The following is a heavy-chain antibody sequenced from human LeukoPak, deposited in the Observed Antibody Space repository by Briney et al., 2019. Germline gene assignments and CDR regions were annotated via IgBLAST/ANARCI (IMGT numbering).Heavy chain of an antibody. CDR3: ARARLHHNYGSRTSFDY. Sequence: PSETLSLTCTVSGGSISSYHWNWIRQPPGKGLEWIGYIYYSGSTNYNPSLKSRLTISVDTSKNQFSLQLNSVTPEDTAVYYCARARLHHNYGSRTSFDYWGQGTLVTVSS. CDR2: IYYSGST. J-gene: IGHJ4*02. D-gene: IGHD3-10*01. CDR1: GGSISSYH. V-gene: IGHV4-59*12.